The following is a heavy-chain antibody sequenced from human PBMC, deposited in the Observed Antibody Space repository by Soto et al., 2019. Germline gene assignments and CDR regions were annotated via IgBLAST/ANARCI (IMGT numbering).Heavy chain of an antibody. CDR1: GGSISSGTYS. D-gene: IGHD3-22*01. Sequence: SETLSLTCTVSGGSISSGTYSSGWIRQPPGKGLEWIGNSYFTGSSNYNPSLKSRVTLSVDTSKNQFSLKLSSVTAADMAVYYCARDYDSSGYYYQYWGQGTLVTVSS. J-gene: IGHJ4*02. V-gene: IGHV4-39*07. CDR2: SYFTGSS. CDR3: ARDYDSSGYYYQY.